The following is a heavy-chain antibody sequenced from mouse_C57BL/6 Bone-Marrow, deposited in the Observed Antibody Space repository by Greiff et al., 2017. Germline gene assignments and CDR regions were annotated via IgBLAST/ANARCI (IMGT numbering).Heavy chain of an antibody. CDR1: GYTFTSYG. D-gene: IGHD1-1*01. CDR2: IYPRSGNT. J-gene: IGHJ1*03. CDR3: ARLYYYGRDWYFDV. Sequence: QLQQSGAELARPGASVKLSCKASGYTFTSYGISWVKQRTGQGLEWSGEIYPRSGNTYYNEKFKGKATLTADKSSSTAYMELRSLTSEDSAVYFCARLYYYGRDWYFDVWGTGTTVTVSS. V-gene: IGHV1-81*01.